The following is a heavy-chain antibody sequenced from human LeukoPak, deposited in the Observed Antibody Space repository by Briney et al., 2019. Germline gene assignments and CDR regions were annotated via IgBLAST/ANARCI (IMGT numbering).Heavy chain of an antibody. D-gene: IGHD3-16*02. CDR2: FDPEDGET. CDR1: GYTLTELS. V-gene: IGHV1-24*01. CDR3: ATPLVGELSSNYWYFDL. Sequence: ASVKVSCKVSGYTLTELSMHWVRQAPGKGLEWMGGFDPEDGETIYAQKFQGRVTMTEDTSTDTAYMELSSLRSEDTAVYYCATPLVGELSSNYWYFDLWGRGTLVTVSS. J-gene: IGHJ2*01.